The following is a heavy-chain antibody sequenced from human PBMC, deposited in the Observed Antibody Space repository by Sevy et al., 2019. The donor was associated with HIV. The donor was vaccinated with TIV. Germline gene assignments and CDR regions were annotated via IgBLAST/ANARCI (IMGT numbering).Heavy chain of an antibody. CDR2: INSDGSST. Sequence: GGSLRLSCAASGFTFSSYWMHWVRQAPGKGLVWVSRINSDGSSTSYADSVKGRFTISRDNAKNTLYLQMNSLRAEDTAVYYCARGVYSSGWYGGYYFDYWGQGTLVTVSS. CDR3: ARGVYSSGWYGGYYFDY. D-gene: IGHD6-19*01. V-gene: IGHV3-74*01. J-gene: IGHJ4*02. CDR1: GFTFSSYW.